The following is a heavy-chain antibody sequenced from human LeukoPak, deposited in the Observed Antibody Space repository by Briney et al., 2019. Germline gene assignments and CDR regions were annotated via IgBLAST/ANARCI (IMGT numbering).Heavy chain of an antibody. D-gene: IGHD6-13*01. CDR1: GFTFSSYS. Sequence: GGSLRLSCAASGFTFSSYSMNGVGQAPGKGREWVSYISSSSSTIYYADSVKGRFTISRDNAKNSLYLQMNSLRAEDTAVYYCAREGTAAGTLGAFDIWGQGTMVTVSS. CDR3: AREGTAAGTLGAFDI. J-gene: IGHJ3*02. CDR2: ISSSSSTI. V-gene: IGHV3-48*04.